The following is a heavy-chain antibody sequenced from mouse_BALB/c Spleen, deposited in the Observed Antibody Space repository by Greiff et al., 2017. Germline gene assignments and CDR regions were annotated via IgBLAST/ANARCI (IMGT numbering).Heavy chain of an antibody. D-gene: IGHD2-3*01. CDR2: IDPANGNT. Sequence: DVKLQESGAELVKPGASVKLSCTASGFNIKDTYMHWVKQRPEQGLEWIGRIDPANGNTKYDPKFQGKATITADTSSNTAYLQLSSLTSEDTAVYYCARWLLRDYWGQGTTLTVSS. J-gene: IGHJ2*01. CDR3: ARWLLRDY. V-gene: IGHV14-3*02. CDR1: GFNIKDTY.